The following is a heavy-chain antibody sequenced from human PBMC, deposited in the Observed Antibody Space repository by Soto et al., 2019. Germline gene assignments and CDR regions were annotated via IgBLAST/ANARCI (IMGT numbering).Heavy chain of an antibody. CDR3: TVAGSIAAAGTDGMDV. CDR1: GGTFSSYA. D-gene: IGHD6-13*01. Sequence: ASVKVSCKASGGTFSSYAISWVRQAPGQGLEWMGWISAYYGTTNYAQKLQGRVTMTTDTSTSTAYMELRSLRSDDTAVYYCTVAGSIAAAGTDGMDVWGQGTTVTVSS. J-gene: IGHJ6*02. V-gene: IGHV1-18*01. CDR2: ISAYYGTT.